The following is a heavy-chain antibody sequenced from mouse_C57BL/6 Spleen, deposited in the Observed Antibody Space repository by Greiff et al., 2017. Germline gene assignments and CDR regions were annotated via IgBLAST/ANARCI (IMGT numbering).Heavy chain of an antibody. CDR3: ARWGDWWYFDV. J-gene: IGHJ1*03. V-gene: IGHV1-26*01. Sequence: VQLQQSGPELVKPGASVKISCKASGYTFTDYYMNWVKQSHGKGLEWIGDINPNNGGTSYNQKFKGKATLTVDKSSSTAYMGLRSLTSEDSAVYYCARWGDWWYFDVWGTGTTVTVSS. CDR1: GYTFTDYY. CDR2: INPNNGGT.